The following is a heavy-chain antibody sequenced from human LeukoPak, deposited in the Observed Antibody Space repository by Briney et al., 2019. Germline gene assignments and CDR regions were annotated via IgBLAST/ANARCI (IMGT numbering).Heavy chain of an antibody. J-gene: IGHJ6*02. CDR3: AKTHTVMAARGPPSQYYYYGMDV. CDR2: ISGSGGST. D-gene: IGHD4-17*01. Sequence: GGSLRLSCAASGFTFSSYAMGWVRQAPGKGLEWVSAISGSGGSTYYADSVKGRFTISRDNSKNTLYLQMNSLRDEDTAVYYCAKTHTVMAARGPPSQYYYYGMDVWGQGTTVTVSS. V-gene: IGHV3-23*01. CDR1: GFTFSSYA.